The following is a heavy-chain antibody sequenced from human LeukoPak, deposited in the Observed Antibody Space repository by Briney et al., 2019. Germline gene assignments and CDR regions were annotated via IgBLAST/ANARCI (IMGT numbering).Heavy chain of an antibody. CDR2: ISSSSSTI. V-gene: IGHV3-48*01. CDR3: ARGARWAYYFDY. Sequence: GGSLRLSCAASGFTFSSYSMNWVRQAPGKGLEWVSYISSSSSTIYYADSVKGRFTISRDNAKNSLYLQMNNPRAEDSAIYYCARGARWAYYFDYWGQGSLVTVSS. J-gene: IGHJ4*02. D-gene: IGHD4-23*01. CDR1: GFTFSSYS.